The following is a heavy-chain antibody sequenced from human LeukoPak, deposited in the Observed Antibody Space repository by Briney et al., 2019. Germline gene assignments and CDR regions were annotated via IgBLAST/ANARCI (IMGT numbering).Heavy chain of an antibody. J-gene: IGHJ6*03. CDR2: IKQDGSET. CDR1: GFTFSNYA. D-gene: IGHD3-10*01. V-gene: IGHV3-7*01. Sequence: GGSLRLSCAASGFTFSNYAMSWVRQAPGKGLEWVANIKQDGSETYYVDSVKGRFTISRDNAKNSLYLQMNSLRAEDTALYYCARDKSGTMIRGVITTYYYSMDVWGKGTTVTISS. CDR3: ARDKSGTMIRGVITTYYYSMDV.